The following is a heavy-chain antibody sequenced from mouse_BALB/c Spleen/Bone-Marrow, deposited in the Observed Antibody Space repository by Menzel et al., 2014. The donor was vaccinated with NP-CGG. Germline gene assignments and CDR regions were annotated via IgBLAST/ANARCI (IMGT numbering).Heavy chain of an antibody. J-gene: IGHJ4*01. CDR2: VNPNNGGT. Sequence: VQLKQSGPDLVKPGASLKISCKASGYSFTGYYMYWLRQSHGKSLEWIGRVNPNNGGTTYNQKFKDKAILTVDQSSTIAYMELRSLTSEDSAVYYCARDAMDYWGQGTSVTVSS. V-gene: IGHV1-18*01. CDR1: GYSFTGYY. CDR3: ARDAMDY.